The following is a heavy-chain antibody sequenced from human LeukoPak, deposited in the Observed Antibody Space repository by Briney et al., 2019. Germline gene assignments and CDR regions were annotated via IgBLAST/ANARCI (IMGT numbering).Heavy chain of an antibody. CDR2: ISGSGGST. D-gene: IGHD3-22*01. J-gene: IGHJ4*02. Sequence: PGGSLRLSCAASGFTFSSYAMSWVRQAPGKGLEWVSAISGSGGSTYYADSVKGRFTISRDNSKNTLYLQMNSLRAEDTAVYYCAKASHDSSGYYYGRYYFDYWGQGTLVTVSS. V-gene: IGHV3-23*01. CDR1: GFTFSSYA. CDR3: AKASHDSSGYYYGRYYFDY.